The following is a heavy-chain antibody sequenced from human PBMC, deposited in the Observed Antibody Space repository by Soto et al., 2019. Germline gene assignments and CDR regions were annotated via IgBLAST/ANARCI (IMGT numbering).Heavy chain of an antibody. V-gene: IGHV3-73*01. CDR1: GFSFSGSA. CDR2: IRSKGNSYAT. Sequence: EVQLVESGGGLVQPGGSLKLSCAASGFSFSGSAMHWVRQASGKGLEWVGRIRSKGNSYATEYAASVKGRSTISRDDSKNTAYLHMNSLKAEDTAVYYCTRHRVDYWGQGTLVTVSS. CDR3: TRHRVDY. J-gene: IGHJ4*02.